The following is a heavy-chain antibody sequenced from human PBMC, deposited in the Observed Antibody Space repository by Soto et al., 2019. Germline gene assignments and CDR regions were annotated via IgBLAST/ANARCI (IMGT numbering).Heavy chain of an antibody. J-gene: IGHJ2*01. CDR1: GASINNNDYY. D-gene: IGHD3-22*01. V-gene: IGHV4-30-4*01. CDR3: ARMSYFYDKWYFDL. Sequence: QLQESGPGLVKPSQTLSLTCTVSGASINNNDYYWSWIRQTPGKGLEWIGYVYYSETTDYIPSLKSRLSMSIDKSQNQFTLKLNSVTAADTATYYCARMSYFYDKWYFDLWGRGTLVTVSS. CDR2: VYYSETT.